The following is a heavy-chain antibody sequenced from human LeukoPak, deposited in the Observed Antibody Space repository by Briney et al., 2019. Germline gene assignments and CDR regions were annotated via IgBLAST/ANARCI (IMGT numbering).Heavy chain of an antibody. D-gene: IGHD2-2*01. CDR3: AKGGCSSTSCPLGFDY. V-gene: IGHV3-30*18. Sequence: GGSLRLSCVASGFTFSSYGMHWVRQAPGKGLEWVAVISYDGSNKYYADSVKGRFTISRDNSKNTLYLQMNSLRAEDTAVYYCAKGGCSSTSCPLGFDYWGQGTLVTVSS. CDR1: GFTFSSYG. CDR2: ISYDGSNK. J-gene: IGHJ4*02.